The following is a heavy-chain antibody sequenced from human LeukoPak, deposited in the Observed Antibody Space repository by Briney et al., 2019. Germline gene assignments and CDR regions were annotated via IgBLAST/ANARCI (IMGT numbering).Heavy chain of an antibody. D-gene: IGHD3-3*01. Sequence: GASVKVSCKASGYTFTGYYMHWVRQAPGQGLEWMGWINPNSGGTNYAQKFQGRDTMTRDTSISTAYMELSRLRSDDTAVYYCARDPGDYDFWSYYYYYMDVWGKGTTVTVSS. CDR2: INPNSGGT. CDR1: GYTFTGYY. CDR3: ARDPGDYDFWSYYYYYMDV. J-gene: IGHJ6*03. V-gene: IGHV1-2*02.